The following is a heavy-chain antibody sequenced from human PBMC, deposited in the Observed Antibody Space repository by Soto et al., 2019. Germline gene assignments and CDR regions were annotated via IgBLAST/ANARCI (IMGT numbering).Heavy chain of an antibody. CDR3: AGFEEVGGDRMFDY. V-gene: IGHV3-30*03. CDR2: ISYDGSNK. CDR1: GFTFSSYG. J-gene: IGHJ4*02. Sequence: QVQLVESGGGVVQPGRSLRLSCAASGFTFSSYGMHWVRQAPGKGLEWVAVISYDGSNKYYADSVKGRFTISRDNSKNTLYLQMNSLRAEDTAVYYCAGFEEVGGDRMFDYWGQGTLVTVSS. D-gene: IGHD1-26*01.